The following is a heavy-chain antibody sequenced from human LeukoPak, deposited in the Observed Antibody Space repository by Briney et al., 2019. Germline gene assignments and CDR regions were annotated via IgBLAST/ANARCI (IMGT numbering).Heavy chain of an antibody. CDR2: AYYRSRWYY. J-gene: IGHJ4*02. CDR3: ARFLGIGSQRYYFDS. V-gene: IGHV6-1*01. D-gene: IGHD6-19*01. Sequence: SQTLSLTCAISEDTVSSNSAAWSWIRQSPSRGLEWLGRAYYRSRWYYDYAVSVRSRVSVNPDTSKNQFSLQLNSVTPDDTAVYYCARFLGIGSQRYYFDSWGQGTLVTVSS. CDR1: EDTVSSNSAA.